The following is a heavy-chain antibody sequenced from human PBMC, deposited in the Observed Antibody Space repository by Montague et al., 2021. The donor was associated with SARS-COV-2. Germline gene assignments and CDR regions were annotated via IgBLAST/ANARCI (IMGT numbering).Heavy chain of an antibody. J-gene: IGHJ5*02. CDR2: ISGSGGST. Sequence: SLRLSCAASGFTFSSYAMSWVRQAPGKGLEWVSAISGSGGSTYYADSVKGRLTISRDNSKNTLYLQMDSLRAEDTAVYYCAKDWKSITIFGVVIMETNWFDPWGQGTLVTVSS. CDR3: AKDWKSITIFGVVIMETNWFDP. CDR1: GFTFSSYA. V-gene: IGHV3-23*01. D-gene: IGHD3-3*01.